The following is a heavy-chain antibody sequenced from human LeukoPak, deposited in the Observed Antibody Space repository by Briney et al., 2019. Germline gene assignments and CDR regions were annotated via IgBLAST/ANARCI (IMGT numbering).Heavy chain of an antibody. CDR3: ARGLDYGDNYNWFDP. D-gene: IGHD4-17*01. J-gene: IGHJ5*02. Sequence: SETLSLTGAVYGGSSSGYYWSWIRQPPGKGLEWIGEINHSGSTNYNPSLKSRVTISVDTSKNQFSLKLSSVTAADTAVYYCARGLDYGDNYNWFDPWGQGTLVTVSS. CDR1: GGSSSGYY. V-gene: IGHV4-34*01. CDR2: INHSGST.